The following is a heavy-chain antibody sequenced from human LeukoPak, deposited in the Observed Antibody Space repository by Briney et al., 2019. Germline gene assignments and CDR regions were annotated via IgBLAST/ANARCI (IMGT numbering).Heavy chain of an antibody. J-gene: IGHJ4*02. D-gene: IGHD4-23*01. V-gene: IGHV4-34*01. Sequence: SETLSLTCAVYGGSFSGYYWSWIRQPPGKGLEWIGEINHSGSTNYNPSLKSRVTISVDTSKNQFSLKLSSVTAADTAVYYCATTVVTPHLDYWGQGTLVTVSS. CDR3: ATTVVTPHLDY. CDR2: INHSGST. CDR1: GGSFSGYY.